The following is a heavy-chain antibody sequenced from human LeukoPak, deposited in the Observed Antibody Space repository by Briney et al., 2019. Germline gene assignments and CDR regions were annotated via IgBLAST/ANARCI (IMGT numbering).Heavy chain of an antibody. Sequence: GGSLRLSCAASGFTFNSYAMYWVRQAPGKGLEWVSGIFGSGGSAHYADSVKGRFTISRDNSKNTLRLQMNSLRDEDTAVYYCAKRVQGNTGPFHCWGQGTLASVSS. V-gene: IGHV3-23*01. J-gene: IGHJ4*02. CDR2: IFGSGGSA. CDR1: GFTFNSYA. CDR3: AKRVQGNTGPFHC. D-gene: IGHD4-23*01.